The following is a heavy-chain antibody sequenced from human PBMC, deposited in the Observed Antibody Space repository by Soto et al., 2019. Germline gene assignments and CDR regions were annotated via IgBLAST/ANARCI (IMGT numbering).Heavy chain of an antibody. J-gene: IGHJ5*02. D-gene: IGHD1-26*01. CDR2: TYYRSKWYK. CDR1: GDSVSSDSAA. CDR3: ARTVGWLDP. Sequence: PSQTLSLTCVISGDSVSSDSAAWNWIRQSPSRGLGWLGRTYYRSKWYKEYAASVKSRITINPDTSKNQFSLQLNSVSPEDTAVYYCARTVGWLDPWGQGSLVTVSS. V-gene: IGHV6-1*01.